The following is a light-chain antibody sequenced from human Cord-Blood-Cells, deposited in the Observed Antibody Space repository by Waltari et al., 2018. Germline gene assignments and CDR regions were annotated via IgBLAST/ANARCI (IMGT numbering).Light chain of an antibody. J-gene: IGLJ1*01. CDR1: SSDVGRYNL. V-gene: IGLV2-23*01. Sequence: QSALTQPASVSGSPGPSITISCTGTSSDVGRYNLVCWYQQHPGKAPKLMIYEGSKRPSGVSNRFSGSKSGNTASLTISGLQAEDEADYYCCSYAGSSTYVFGTGTKVTVL. CDR2: EGS. CDR3: CSYAGSSTYV.